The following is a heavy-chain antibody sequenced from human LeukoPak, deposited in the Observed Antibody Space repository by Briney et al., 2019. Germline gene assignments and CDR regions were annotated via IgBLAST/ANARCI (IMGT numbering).Heavy chain of an antibody. CDR3: ARTSSATVVTSH. J-gene: IGHJ4*02. Sequence: ASVKVSCKASGYTFTGYYMHWVRQAPGQGLECLGWINPNSGDTYYAQKFQGGVTMTRDTSISTAYMELSSLKSDDTAMYYCARTSSATVVTSHWGQGTLVTVSS. V-gene: IGHV1-2*02. CDR2: INPNSGDT. D-gene: IGHD4-23*01. CDR1: GYTFTGYY.